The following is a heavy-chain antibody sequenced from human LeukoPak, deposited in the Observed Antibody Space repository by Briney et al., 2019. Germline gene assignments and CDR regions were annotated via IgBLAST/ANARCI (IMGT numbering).Heavy chain of an antibody. J-gene: IGHJ4*02. CDR3: ARGGYYYGSGSYYNYDY. D-gene: IGHD3-10*01. CDR2: ISTNTGNP. Sequence: ASVKVSCKASGYTFTSYAMNWVRQAPGQGLEWMGWISTNTGNPTYAQGFTGRFVFSLDTSVSTAYLQISSLKAEDTAVYYCARGGYYYGSGSYYNYDYWGQGTLVTVSS. V-gene: IGHV7-4-1*02. CDR1: GYTFTSYA.